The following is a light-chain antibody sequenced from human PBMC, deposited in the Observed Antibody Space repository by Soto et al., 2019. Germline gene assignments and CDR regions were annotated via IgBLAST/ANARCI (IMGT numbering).Light chain of an antibody. Sequence: EIVMTQSPAALSVSPGERATLFCRASQSVSRNLAWHHQKPGQAPRLLIYGVSTRATGVPARFSGSGSGTDFTLTISSLQPEDFATYYCQQSFSSPPWTFGQGTKVDTK. CDR3: QQSFSSPPWT. J-gene: IGKJ1*01. CDR2: GVS. V-gene: IGKV3-15*01. CDR1: QSVSRN.